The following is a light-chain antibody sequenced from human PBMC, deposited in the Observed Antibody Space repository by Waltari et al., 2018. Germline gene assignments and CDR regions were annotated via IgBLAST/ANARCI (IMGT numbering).Light chain of an antibody. Sequence: DIVMPQSPDSLAVSLGERATINSKSSQSLLYSSKNKNYLAWYQQEPGQPPKLLLYWASTRESGVPDRFSGSGSGTDFTLTISSLQAEDVAVYYCHQYYSTPFTFGPGTKVDIK. CDR2: WAS. J-gene: IGKJ3*01. V-gene: IGKV4-1*01. CDR3: HQYYSTPFT. CDR1: QSLLYSSKNKNY.